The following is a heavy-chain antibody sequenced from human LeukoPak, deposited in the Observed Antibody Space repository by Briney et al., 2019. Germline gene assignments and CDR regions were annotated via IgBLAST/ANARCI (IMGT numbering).Heavy chain of an antibody. CDR2: INPNSGGT. CDR3: ASGVGYCSSTSCYDAFDI. D-gene: IGHD2-2*01. V-gene: IGHV1-2*02. CDR1: GYTFTGYY. J-gene: IGHJ3*02. Sequence: ASVKVSCKASGYTFTGYYMHWVRQAPGQGLEWMGWINPNSGGTNYAQKFQGRVTMTRDTSISTAYMELSRLRSDDTAVYYCASGVGYCSSTSCYDAFDIWGQGTMVTVSS.